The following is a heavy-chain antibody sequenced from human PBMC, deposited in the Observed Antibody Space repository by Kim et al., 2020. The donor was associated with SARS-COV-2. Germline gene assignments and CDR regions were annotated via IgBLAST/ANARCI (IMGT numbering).Heavy chain of an antibody. D-gene: IGHD3-22*01. CDR3: TRDADDSPNWDFDP. J-gene: IGHJ2*01. CDR2: MRGKADGGTT. Sequence: GGSLRLSCTDSGFTFGDYAMSWFRQAPGKGLEWVGCMRGKADGGTTEYAASVKGRFTIERDDSKRIAYLQTNSLKTKDTAVYYYTRDADDSPNWDFDPWG. V-gene: IGHV3-49*03. CDR1: GFTFGDYA.